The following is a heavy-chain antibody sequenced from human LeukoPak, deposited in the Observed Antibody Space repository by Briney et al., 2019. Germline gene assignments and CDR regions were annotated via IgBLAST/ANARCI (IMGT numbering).Heavy chain of an antibody. D-gene: IGHD2-2*01. CDR3: ARCNPSRLAYYYYMDV. CDR2: ISAYNGNT. Sequence: ASMKVSCKASGYTFTGYYMHWVRQAPGQGLEWMGWISAYNGNTNYAQKLQGRVTMTTDTSTSTAYMELRSLRSDDTAVYYCARCNPSRLAYYYYMDVWGKGTTVTISS. CDR1: GYTFTGYY. J-gene: IGHJ6*03. V-gene: IGHV1-18*04.